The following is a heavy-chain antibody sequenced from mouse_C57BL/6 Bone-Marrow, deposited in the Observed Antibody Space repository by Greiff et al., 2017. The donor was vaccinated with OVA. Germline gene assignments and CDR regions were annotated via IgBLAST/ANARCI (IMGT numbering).Heavy chain of an antibody. CDR3: ARGRYYYGLFDV. D-gene: IGHD1-1*01. V-gene: IGHV1-69*01. Sequence: QVQLQQPGAELVMPGASVKLSCKASGYTFTSYWMHWVKQRPGQGLEWIGEIDPSDSYTNYNQKFKGKSTLTVDKSSSTAYMQLSSLTSEDSAVYDSARGRYYYGLFDVWGTGTTVTVSS. J-gene: IGHJ1*03. CDR1: GYTFTSYW. CDR2: IDPSDSYT.